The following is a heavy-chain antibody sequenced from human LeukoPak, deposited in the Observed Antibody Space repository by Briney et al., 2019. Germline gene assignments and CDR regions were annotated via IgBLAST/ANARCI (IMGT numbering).Heavy chain of an antibody. J-gene: IGHJ6*02. Sequence: GGSLRLSCAASGFTFSSYGMHWVRQAPGKGLEWVAVISYDGSNKYYADSVKGRFTISRDNSKNTLYLQMNSLRAEDTAVYYCARDPYGDYGYYYYGMDVWGQGTTVTVSS. CDR2: ISYDGSNK. V-gene: IGHV3-30*03. CDR3: ARDPYGDYGYYYYGMDV. CDR1: GFTFSSYG. D-gene: IGHD4-17*01.